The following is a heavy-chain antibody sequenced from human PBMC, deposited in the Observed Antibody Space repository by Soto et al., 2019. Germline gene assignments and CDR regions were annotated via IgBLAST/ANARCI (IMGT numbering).Heavy chain of an antibody. CDR2: IYYSGRT. J-gene: IGHJ4*02. V-gene: IGHV4-39*01. D-gene: IGHD4-17*01. Sequence: SETLSLTCIVSGESISSSSYYWGWIRQPPGKGLEWIGSIYYSGRTYYNPSFKSRVTISIDTSKNQFSLKLSSVTATDTAVYYCDRQRTTAVTQAYFDHWGQGALVTVPS. CDR3: DRQRTTAVTQAYFDH. CDR1: GESISSSSYY.